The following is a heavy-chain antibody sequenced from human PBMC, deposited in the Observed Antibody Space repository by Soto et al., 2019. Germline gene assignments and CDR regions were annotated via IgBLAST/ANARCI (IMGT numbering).Heavy chain of an antibody. CDR2: IYYSGST. J-gene: IGHJ3*02. CDR3: ASCADLRVDAFGI. V-gene: IGHV4-39*01. Sequence: PSETLSLTCTVSCGSISSSSYYWGWIRQPPGKGLEWIGSIYYSGSTYYNPSLKSRVTISVDTSKNQFSLKLSSVTAADTAVYYCASCADLRVDAFGIWGQGTMVTVSS. CDR1: CGSISSSSYY.